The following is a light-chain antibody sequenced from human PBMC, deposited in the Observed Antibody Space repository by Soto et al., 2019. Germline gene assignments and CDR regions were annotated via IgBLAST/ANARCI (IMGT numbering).Light chain of an antibody. Sequence: QSVLTQPASVSGSPGQSITISCTGTSSDVGGYNYVSWYQHHPGKAPKLMIYEVNNRPSGVSNRFSGSKSGNTASLTISGLQAEDEADYDCSSYTGSSTPQVVFGGGTKLTVL. J-gene: IGLJ2*01. V-gene: IGLV2-14*01. CDR2: EVN. CDR3: SSYTGSSTPQVV. CDR1: SSDVGGYNY.